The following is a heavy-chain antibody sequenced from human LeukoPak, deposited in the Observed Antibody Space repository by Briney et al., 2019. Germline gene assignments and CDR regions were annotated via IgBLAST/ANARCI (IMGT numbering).Heavy chain of an antibody. J-gene: IGHJ4*02. D-gene: IGHD2-2*01. CDR2: IYYNGRT. V-gene: IGHV4-39*01. Sequence: SETLSLTCTDSGGSISSSSFYWGWIRQPPGKGLEWIGSIYYNGRTYYNPSLKGRVTISADTSKNQFSLNLSSVTAADTAVYYCSAIIILPAAMGFDYWGQGTLVTVSS. CDR3: SAIIILPAAMGFDY. CDR1: GGSISSSSFY.